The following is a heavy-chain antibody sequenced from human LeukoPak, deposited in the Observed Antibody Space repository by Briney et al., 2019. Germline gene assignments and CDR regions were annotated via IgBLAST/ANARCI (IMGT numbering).Heavy chain of an antibody. V-gene: IGHV1-69*05. CDR1: GGTFSSYA. CDR2: IIPIFGTA. D-gene: IGHD5-18*01. CDR3: ARSSPLDAMAPFYYYYYYMDV. Sequence: SVKVSCKASGGTFSSYAISWVRQAPGQGLEWMGGIIPIFGTANYAQKFQGRVTITTDESTSTAYMELSSLRSEDTAVYYCARSSPLDAMAPFYYYYYYMDVWGKGTTVTVSS. J-gene: IGHJ6*03.